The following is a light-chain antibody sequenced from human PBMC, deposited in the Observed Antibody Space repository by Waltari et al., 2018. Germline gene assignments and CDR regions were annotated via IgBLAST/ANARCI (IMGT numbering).Light chain of an antibody. CDR2: ANP. J-gene: IGLJ3*02. CDR3: QSYDNSLRARV. V-gene: IGLV1-40*01. CDR1: GSNIGAGSD. Sequence: QSVLTQPPSVSAAPGQRVTISCPGSGSNIGAGSDLHWYQQLSGAPPKLLISANPNRPSGVPDRFSASKSGTSASLAITGLQAEDEADYYCQSYDNSLRARVFGGGTKVTVL.